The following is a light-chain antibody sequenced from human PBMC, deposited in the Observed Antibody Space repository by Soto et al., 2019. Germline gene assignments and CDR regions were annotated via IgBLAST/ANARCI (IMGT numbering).Light chain of an antibody. CDR1: QSVSSSY. V-gene: IGKV3-20*01. Sequence: EIVLTQSPGTLSLSPGERATLSCRASQSVSSSYLAWYQQKPGQAPRLLLYGASTRATGITDRFSGSGSGTDFTLTISRLEPEDFAVYYCQQYGSSPWTFGQGTKVEIK. J-gene: IGKJ1*01. CDR2: GAS. CDR3: QQYGSSPWT.